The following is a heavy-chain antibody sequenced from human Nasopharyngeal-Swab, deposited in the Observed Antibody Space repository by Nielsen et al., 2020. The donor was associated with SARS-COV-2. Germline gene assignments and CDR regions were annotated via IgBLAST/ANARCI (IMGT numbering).Heavy chain of an antibody. CDR2: INPSGGST. CDR1: GYTFTSYY. D-gene: IGHD3-22*01. J-gene: IGHJ4*02. V-gene: IGHV1-46*01. Sequence: ASVKVSCKASGYTFTSYYMHWVRQAPGQGLEWMGIINPSGGSTSYAQKFQGRVTMTTDTSTSTAYMELRSLRSDDTAVYYCARVGSYYYDSSGYAGSSYYFDYWGQGTLVTVSS. CDR3: ARVGSYYYDSSGYAGSSYYFDY.